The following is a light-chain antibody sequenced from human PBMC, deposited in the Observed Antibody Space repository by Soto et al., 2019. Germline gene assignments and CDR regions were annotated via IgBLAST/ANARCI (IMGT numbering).Light chain of an antibody. V-gene: IGLV2-14*01. CDR2: EVS. J-gene: IGLJ1*01. Sequence: SALTQPASVSGSPGQSITISCTGTSSDVGGHSYVSWYRQHPGKAPKLLIYEVSNRPSGVSNRFSGSKSANTASLTISRLQAEDEADYHCSSYTSGSTTFVFGTGTKLTVL. CDR3: SSYTSGSTTFV. CDR1: SSDVGGHSY.